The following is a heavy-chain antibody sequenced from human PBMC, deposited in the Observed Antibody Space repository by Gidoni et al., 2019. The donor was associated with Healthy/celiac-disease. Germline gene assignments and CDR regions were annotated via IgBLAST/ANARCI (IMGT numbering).Heavy chain of an antibody. CDR3: ARIVRGDRGLYGMDV. CDR1: GFSLSNARMG. CDR2: IFSNDAK. V-gene: IGHV2-26*01. D-gene: IGHD3-10*01. J-gene: IGHJ6*02. Sequence: QVTLKESGPVLVKPTETLTLTCTVSGFSLSNARMGVSWIRQPPGKALEWLAHIFSNDAKSYSTSLKSRLAISKDTSKSQVVLIVTNMDPVDTATYYCARIVRGDRGLYGMDVWGQGTTVTVSS.